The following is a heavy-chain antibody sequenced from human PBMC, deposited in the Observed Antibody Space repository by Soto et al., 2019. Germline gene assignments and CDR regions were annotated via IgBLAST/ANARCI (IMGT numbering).Heavy chain of an antibody. J-gene: IGHJ3*02. CDR3: ASAIYDSRAFDI. CDR1: GGSISSGDYY. CDR2: IYYSGST. D-gene: IGHD3-22*01. Sequence: SETLSLTCTVSGGSISSGDYYWSWIRQPPGKGLEWIGYIYYSGSTYYNPSLKSRVTIPVDTSKNQFSLKLSSVTAADTAVYYCASAIYDSRAFDIWGQGTMVTVSS. V-gene: IGHV4-30-4*01.